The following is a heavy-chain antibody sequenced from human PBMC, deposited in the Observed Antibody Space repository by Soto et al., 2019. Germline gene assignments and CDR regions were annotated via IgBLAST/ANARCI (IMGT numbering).Heavy chain of an antibody. V-gene: IGHV1-69*06. D-gene: IGHD3-10*01. CDR2: IIPIFGTP. J-gene: IGHJ4*02. CDR1: GGIFSTYA. CDR3: ARDRDDYGSGNYYNRIDF. Sequence: QVQLVQSGAEVKKPGSSVKVSCKASGGIFSTYAISWLRQAPGQGLEWMGGIIPIFGTPNYAQRFQGRVTFPGEKSRGRAYMALGKGRSEDTAVYYCARDRDDYGSGNYYNRIDFWGQGTLVTVSS.